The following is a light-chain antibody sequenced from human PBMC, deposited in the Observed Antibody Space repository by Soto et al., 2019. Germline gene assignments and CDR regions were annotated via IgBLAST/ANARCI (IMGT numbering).Light chain of an antibody. J-gene: IGKJ4*01. Sequence: DIVMTRSPLSLPVTPGEPASISCRSSQSLLHSNGYNYLDWYLQKPGQSPQLLIYLGSNRASGVPDRFSGSGSGTDFTLKISRVEAEGVGVYYCMQALQTPRLTFGGGTKVDIK. CDR2: LGS. CDR3: MQALQTPRLT. V-gene: IGKV2-28*01. CDR1: QSLLHSNGYNY.